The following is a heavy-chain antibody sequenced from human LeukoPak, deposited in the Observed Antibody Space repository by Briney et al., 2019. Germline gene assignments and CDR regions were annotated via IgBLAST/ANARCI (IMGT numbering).Heavy chain of an antibody. CDR1: GGSISSGSYY. Sequence: SQTLSLTCTVSGGSISSGSYYWSWLRQPAGKGLELIGRICTSESTNYNPSLKSRITISVDTSKNQFSLKLSSVTAADTAVYYCAREKGYYYDSSGYHPIDYWGQGTLVTVSS. CDR2: ICTSEST. J-gene: IGHJ4*02. CDR3: AREKGYYYDSSGYHPIDY. V-gene: IGHV4-61*02. D-gene: IGHD3-22*01.